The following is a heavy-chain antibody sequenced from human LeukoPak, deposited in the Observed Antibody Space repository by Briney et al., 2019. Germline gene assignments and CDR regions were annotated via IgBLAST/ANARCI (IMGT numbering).Heavy chain of an antibody. CDR1: GYTFIIHG. J-gene: IGHJ3*02. D-gene: IGHD3-22*01. CDR2: ISPYNGNT. V-gene: IGHV1-18*01. CDR3: GRDSISMIPSAPGI. Sequence: ASVKVSCKATGYTFIIHGISWVRQAPGQGLEWMGWISPYNGNTSYAQNLQGRVTMTTDTSTSTAYMELRSLGSDDTAVYYCGRDSISMIPSAPGIWGQGTKVTVSS.